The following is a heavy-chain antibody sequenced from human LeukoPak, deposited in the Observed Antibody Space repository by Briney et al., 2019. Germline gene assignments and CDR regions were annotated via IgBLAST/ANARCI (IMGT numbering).Heavy chain of an antibody. Sequence: GASVKVSCKASGYTFTGYYMHWVRQAPGQGLEWMGWINPNSGGTNYAQKFQGRGTMTRDTSISPAYMELSRLRSDDTAVYYCARIYYYDSSGYYEDAFDIWGQGTMVTVSS. CDR2: INPNSGGT. CDR1: GYTFTGYY. D-gene: IGHD3-22*01. V-gene: IGHV1-2*02. J-gene: IGHJ3*02. CDR3: ARIYYYDSSGYYEDAFDI.